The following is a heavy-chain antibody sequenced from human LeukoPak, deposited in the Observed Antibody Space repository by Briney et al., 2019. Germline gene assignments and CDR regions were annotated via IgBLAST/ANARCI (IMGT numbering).Heavy chain of an antibody. D-gene: IGHD6-13*01. CDR2: ISYDGSNE. J-gene: IGHJ6*02. Sequence: GGSLRLSCAASGFTFSNYAMHWVRQPPGKGLEWVAVISYDGSNEYYADSVKGRVTISRDNSKNTLYLQMNSLRAEDTAVYFCAKEQAAGNRYYYYGLDVWGQGTTVTVSS. CDR1: GFTFSNYA. CDR3: AKEQAAGNRYYYYGLDV. V-gene: IGHV3-30*18.